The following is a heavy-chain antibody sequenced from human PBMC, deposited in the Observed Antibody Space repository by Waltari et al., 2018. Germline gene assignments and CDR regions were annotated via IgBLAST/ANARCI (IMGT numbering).Heavy chain of an antibody. CDR3: ARLQNIAAAGT. V-gene: IGHV4-39*01. CDR1: GGSISSSSYY. Sequence: QLQLQESGPGLVKPSETLSLTCTVSGGSISSSSYYWGWIRQPPGKGLEWIGSIYYSGSNYYNPSLKSRVTISVDTSKNQFSLKLSSVTAADTAVYYCARLQNIAAAGTWGQGTLVIVSS. CDR2: IYYSGSN. J-gene: IGHJ5*02. D-gene: IGHD6-13*01.